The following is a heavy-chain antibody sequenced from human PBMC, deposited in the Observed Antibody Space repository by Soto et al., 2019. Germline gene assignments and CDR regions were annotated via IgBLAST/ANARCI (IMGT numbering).Heavy chain of an antibody. J-gene: IGHJ4*02. CDR3: TTGRGSSIGY. D-gene: IGHD3-10*01. CDR2: IKSKTDGGTT. V-gene: IGHV3-15*01. Sequence: EVQLVESGGGLVKPGGSLRLSCAASGFTFSNAWMSWVRQAPGKGLEWVGSIKSKTDGGTTDYAAPVKGRFTISRDDSKNTLYLQMNSLKTEDTAVYYCTTGRGSSIGYWGQGTLVTVSS. CDR1: GFTFSNAW.